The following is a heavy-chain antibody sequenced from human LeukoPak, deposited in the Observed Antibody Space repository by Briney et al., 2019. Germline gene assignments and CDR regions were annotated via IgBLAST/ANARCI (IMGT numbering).Heavy chain of an antibody. V-gene: IGHV4-30-2*01. CDR1: GGSISSGGYS. Sequence: SETLSLTCAVSGGSISSGGYSWSWIRQPPGKGLEWIGYIYHSGSTYYNPSLKSRVTISVDRSKNQFSLKLSSVTAADTAVYYCARVGRPGVDYWGQGTLATVSS. CDR2: IYHSGST. CDR3: ARVGRPGVDY. J-gene: IGHJ4*02. D-gene: IGHD3-10*01.